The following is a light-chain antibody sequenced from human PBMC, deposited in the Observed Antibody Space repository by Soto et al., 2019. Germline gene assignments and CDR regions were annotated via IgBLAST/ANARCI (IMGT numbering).Light chain of an antibody. CDR1: QSISTW. CDR2: KAS. V-gene: IGKV1-5*03. Sequence: DIQMTQSPSTLSASVGDRVTITCRASQSISTWLAWYQQKPGKAPKLLIYKASSLRNGVPSRFSGSGSGTEFTLTIHSLQPDDFARYYCQQYNGYPHTFGQGTKLEIK. CDR3: QQYNGYPHT. J-gene: IGKJ2*01.